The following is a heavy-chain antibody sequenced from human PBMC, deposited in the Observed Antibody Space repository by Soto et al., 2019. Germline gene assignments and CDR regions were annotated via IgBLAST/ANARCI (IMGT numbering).Heavy chain of an antibody. D-gene: IGHD3-22*01. CDR2: INPNSGGT. Sequence: ASVKFSCKASGYTFTDYYMHWVRQAPGQGLEWMGWINPNSGGTNYAQKFQGRVTMTRDTSISTAYMELSRLTSDDTAVYYCAREGSYDRSTYPFDFWGQGTLVTVSS. CDR3: AREGSYDRSTYPFDF. J-gene: IGHJ4*02. CDR1: GYTFTDYY. V-gene: IGHV1-2*02.